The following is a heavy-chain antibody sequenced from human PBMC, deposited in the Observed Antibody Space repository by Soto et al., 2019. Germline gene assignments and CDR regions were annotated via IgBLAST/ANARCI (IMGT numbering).Heavy chain of an antibody. J-gene: IGHJ4*02. D-gene: IGHD1-26*01. CDR2: FDPEDGET. CDR3: ATDPYSGSYYYYFSFDY. CDR1: GYTLTELS. V-gene: IGHV1-24*01. Sequence: ASVKVSCKVSGYTLTELSMHWVRQAPGKGLEWMGGFDPEDGETIYAQKFQGRVTMTEDTSTDTAYMELSSLKSEDTAVYYCATDPYSGSYYYYFSFDYWGQGTLVTVSS.